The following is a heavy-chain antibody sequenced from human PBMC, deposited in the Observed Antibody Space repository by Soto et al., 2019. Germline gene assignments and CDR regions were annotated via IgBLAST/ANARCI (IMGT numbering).Heavy chain of an antibody. Sequence: GGSLRLSCVASGFTFSFYAMNWVRQAPGKGLEWVSTISGSGGSPYYTDSVKGRFTISRDNSKNTLYLQMNSLRAEDTAVYYCAKEQTWSLKHAFDIWGQGTMVT. CDR2: ISGSGGSP. CDR3: AKEQTWSLKHAFDI. D-gene: IGHD2-8*01. CDR1: GFTFSFYA. J-gene: IGHJ3*02. V-gene: IGHV3-23*01.